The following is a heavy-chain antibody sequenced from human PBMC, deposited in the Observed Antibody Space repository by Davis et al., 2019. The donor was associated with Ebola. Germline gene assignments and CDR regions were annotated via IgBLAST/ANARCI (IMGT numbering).Heavy chain of an antibody. D-gene: IGHD6-19*01. V-gene: IGHV3-7*03. CDR1: GFTYTNYW. CDR3: ARGVAVSGFYFDN. Sequence: GGSLRLSCAASGFTYTNYWMSWVRQAPGKGLEWVANIYRDGSEKYYVDSVKGRFTVSRDNANNSLSLQMYSLRAEDTAVYYWARGVAVSGFYFDNWGPGTLVTVSS. CDR2: IYRDGSEK. J-gene: IGHJ4*02.